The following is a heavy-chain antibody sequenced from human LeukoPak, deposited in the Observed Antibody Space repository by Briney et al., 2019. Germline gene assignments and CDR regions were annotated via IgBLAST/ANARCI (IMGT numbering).Heavy chain of an antibody. CDR1: GFTFSSYA. CDR3: AKSVGVPAASMDYYYYYGMDV. CDR2: ISGSGGST. Sequence: GGSLRLSCAASGFTFSSYAMGWVRQAPGKGLEWVSAISGSGGSTYYADSVKGRFTISRDNSKNTLYLQMNSLRAEDTAVYYCAKSVGVPAASMDYYYYYGMDVWGQGTTVTVSS. V-gene: IGHV3-23*01. J-gene: IGHJ6*02. D-gene: IGHD2-2*01.